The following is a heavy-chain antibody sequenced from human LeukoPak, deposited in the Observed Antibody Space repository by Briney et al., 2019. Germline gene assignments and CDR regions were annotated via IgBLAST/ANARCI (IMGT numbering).Heavy chain of an antibody. CDR3: ARHVAFGSWTHFDY. CDR2: IYPGDSDL. J-gene: IGHJ4*02. V-gene: IGHV5-51*01. Sequence: GESLKISCKGSGYSFTSYWSGWVRQMPGKGLGWVGIIYPGDSDLRYSPSFQGQVTISADKSISTAYLQWSSLKASDTAIYYCARHVAFGSWTHFDYWGQGTLVTVSS. D-gene: IGHD3-16*01. CDR1: GYSFTSYW.